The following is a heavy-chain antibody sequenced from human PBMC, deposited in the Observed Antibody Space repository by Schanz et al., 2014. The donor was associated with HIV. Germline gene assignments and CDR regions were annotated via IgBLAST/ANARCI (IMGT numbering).Heavy chain of an antibody. Sequence: QVPLQQWGAGLLKPSETLSLTCAVYGGSFRGYYWTWIRQFPGMGLEWIGKVRHTGGTNYNPSLKSRVTMSVETPKNQFSLKLTSVTAADTAVYFCARDRSGLAVPKDDAFDIWGQGTVVTVSS. CDR3: ARDRSGLAVPKDDAFDI. V-gene: IGHV4-34*01. J-gene: IGHJ3*02. D-gene: IGHD6-19*01. CDR1: GGSFRGYY. CDR2: VRHTGGT.